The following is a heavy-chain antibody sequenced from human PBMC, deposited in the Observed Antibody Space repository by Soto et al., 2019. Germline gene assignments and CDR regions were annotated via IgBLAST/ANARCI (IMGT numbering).Heavy chain of an antibody. Sequence: GGSLRLSCAASGFTFSSYGMHWVRQAPGKGLEWVAVIWYDGSNKYYADSVKGRFTISRDNSKNTLYLQMNSLRAEDTAVYYCASSIVGSGSRRPPDHYWGQGTLVTVSS. CDR3: ASSIVGSGSRRPPDHY. CDR2: IWYDGSNK. CDR1: GFTFSSYG. D-gene: IGHD3-10*01. J-gene: IGHJ4*02. V-gene: IGHV3-33*01.